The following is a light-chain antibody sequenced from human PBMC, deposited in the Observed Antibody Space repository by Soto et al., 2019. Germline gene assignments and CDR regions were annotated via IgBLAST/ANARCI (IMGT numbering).Light chain of an antibody. CDR1: QSIGRW. CDR2: DAS. Sequence: IQMTQSPSTLSASVGDTVTVTCRASQSIGRWLAWYQQKPGKAPKLLIFDASTLENGVPARFSGRRSGTEFTLIISSLQPDDFATYYCQQYTAYPWTFGQGTNADNK. J-gene: IGKJ1*01. CDR3: QQYTAYPWT. V-gene: IGKV1-5*01.